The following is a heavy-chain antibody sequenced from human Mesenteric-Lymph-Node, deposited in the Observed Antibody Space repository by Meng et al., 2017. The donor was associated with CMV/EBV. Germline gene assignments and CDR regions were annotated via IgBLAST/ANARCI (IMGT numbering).Heavy chain of an antibody. CDR1: GYSFTTYW. CDR3: ARRPGSGMDV. V-gene: IGHV5-51*01. D-gene: IGHD1-1*01. Sequence: GGSLRLSCKGSGYSFTTYWIGWVRQMPGKGLEWMGNIYPGDSDTRYSPSFQGQVTISADKSISTAYLQWSSLKASDTAMYYCARRPGSGMDVWGQGTTVTVSS. J-gene: IGHJ6*02. CDR2: IYPGDSDT.